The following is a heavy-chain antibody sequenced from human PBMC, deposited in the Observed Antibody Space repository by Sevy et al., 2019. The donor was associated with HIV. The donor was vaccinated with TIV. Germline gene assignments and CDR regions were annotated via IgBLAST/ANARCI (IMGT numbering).Heavy chain of an antibody. Sequence: GGSLRLSCAASGFTFSDYYMSWIRQAPGKGLEWLSYISGDGDTIYYTNSVKGRFTISRDNAKKSLYLQMNSLRAEDTAVYYCARDYVKDGDLGDYYYFAMDVWGQGTSVTVSS. CDR3: ARDYVKDGDLGDYYYFAMDV. CDR1: GFTFSDYY. D-gene: IGHD4-17*01. V-gene: IGHV3-11*01. CDR2: ISGDGDTI. J-gene: IGHJ6*02.